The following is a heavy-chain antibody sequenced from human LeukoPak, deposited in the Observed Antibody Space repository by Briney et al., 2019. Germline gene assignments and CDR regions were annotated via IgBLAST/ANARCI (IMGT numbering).Heavy chain of an antibody. CDR1: GGSISSHF. V-gene: IGHV4-59*11. D-gene: IGHD3-10*01. Sequence: PSETLSLTCSVSGGSISSHFWNWIRQPPGKGLEWIGYIYNSVSTNYNPSLESRVTISVDTSMKQVSLKLSSVTAADTAVYYCASTISGGENYGSALDYWGQGTLVTVSS. CDR2: IYNSVST. CDR3: ASTISGGENYGSALDY. J-gene: IGHJ4*02.